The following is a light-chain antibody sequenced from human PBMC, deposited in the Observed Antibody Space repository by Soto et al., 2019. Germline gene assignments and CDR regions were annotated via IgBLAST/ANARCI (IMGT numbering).Light chain of an antibody. CDR2: KIS. V-gene: IGKV2-30*02. CDR1: QSLLHSDGKTY. J-gene: IGKJ5*01. Sequence: DIVMTQTPLSLSVTPVQPASISCKSSQSLLHSDGKTYLYWYLQKPVQPPRRLIYKISNRDSGVPDRFSGSGSGTYFTLQISRVEAEDVGIYYCMQGTHWPLTFGQGTRLEIK. CDR3: MQGTHWPLT.